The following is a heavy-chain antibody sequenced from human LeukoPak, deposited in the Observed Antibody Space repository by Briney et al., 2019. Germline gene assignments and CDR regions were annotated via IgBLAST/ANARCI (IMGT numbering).Heavy chain of an antibody. CDR1: GFAFSPYT. Sequence: GGSLRLSCAASGFAFSPYTMNWVRQAPGKGLEWVSSISSTSGYMYYADSVKGRFTISRDNAENSLYLQMNSLRAEDTAVYYCARARTYDSSGPYYYYYAMDVWGQGTTVTVSS. CDR2: ISSTSGYM. V-gene: IGHV3-21*01. CDR3: ARARTYDSSGPYYYYYAMDV. J-gene: IGHJ6*02. D-gene: IGHD3-22*01.